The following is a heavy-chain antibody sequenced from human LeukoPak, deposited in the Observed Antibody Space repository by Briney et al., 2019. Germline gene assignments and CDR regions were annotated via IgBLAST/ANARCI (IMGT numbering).Heavy chain of an antibody. CDR3: ARAPYYYYYMDV. Sequence: PSETLSLTCTVSGGSISSYYWSWIRQSPGKGLEWIGYIYYSGSTNYNPSLKSRVTISVDTSKNQFSLKLSSVTAADTAVYYCARAPYYYYYMDVWGKGTTVTVSS. V-gene: IGHV4-59*01. J-gene: IGHJ6*03. CDR1: GGSISSYY. CDR2: IYYSGST.